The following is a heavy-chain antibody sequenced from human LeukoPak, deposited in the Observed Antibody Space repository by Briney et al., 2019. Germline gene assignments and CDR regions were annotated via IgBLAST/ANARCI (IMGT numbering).Heavy chain of an antibody. V-gene: IGHV1-18*01. CDR3: ARDYDDYGDRGYFDY. CDR2: ISAYNANT. CDR1: GYTFTSYG. J-gene: IGHJ4*02. D-gene: IGHD4-17*01. Sequence: ASVKVSCKASGYTFTSYGISWVRQAPGQGLEWMGWISAYNANTNYAQKVQGRVTMTTDTSTSTAYMELRSLRSDDTAAYYCARDYDDYGDRGYFDYWGQGILVTVSS.